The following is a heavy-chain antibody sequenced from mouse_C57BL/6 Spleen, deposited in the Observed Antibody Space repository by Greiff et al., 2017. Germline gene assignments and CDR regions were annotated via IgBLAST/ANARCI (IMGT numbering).Heavy chain of an antibody. D-gene: IGHD1-1*01. Sequence: QVQLQQSGPELVKPGASVKISCKASGYAFSSSWMNWVKQRPGKGLEWIGRIYPGDGDTNYNGKFKGKATLTADKSSSTAYMLLSSLTSEDSAVYFCARSLITTVVAYPMDYWGQGTSVTVSS. J-gene: IGHJ4*01. CDR3: ARSLITTVVAYPMDY. CDR2: IYPGDGDT. V-gene: IGHV1-82*01. CDR1: GYAFSSSW.